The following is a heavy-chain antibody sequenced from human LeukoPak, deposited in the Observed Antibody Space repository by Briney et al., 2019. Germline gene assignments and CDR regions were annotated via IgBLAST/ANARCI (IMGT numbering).Heavy chain of an antibody. J-gene: IGHJ6*03. CDR3: ARVNTGEGYYYYYMDV. D-gene: IGHD7-27*01. V-gene: IGHV3-53*01. CDR1: GFTVSSNY. CDR2: IYSGGST. Sequence: GGSLRLSCAASGFTVSSNYMSWVRQAQGKGLEWVSVIYSGGSTYYADSVKGRFTISRDNSKNTLYLQMNSLRAEDTAVYYCARVNTGEGYYYYYMDVWGKGTTVTVSS.